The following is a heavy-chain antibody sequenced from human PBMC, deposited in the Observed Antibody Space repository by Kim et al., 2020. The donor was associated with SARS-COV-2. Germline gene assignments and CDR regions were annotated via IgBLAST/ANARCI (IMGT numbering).Heavy chain of an antibody. CDR1: GFTFSNFW. D-gene: IGHD1-26*01. CDR3: ARDGGYYGGPP. V-gene: IGHV3-7*01. Sequence: GGSLRLSCAASGFTFSNFWMSWVRQAPGKGLEWVANIKSDGSEKYYLDSVKGRFTISRDNAKNSLYLQMNSLRVEDTAVYYCARDGGYYGGPPWGQGTLITVSS. CDR2: IKSDGSEK. J-gene: IGHJ5*02.